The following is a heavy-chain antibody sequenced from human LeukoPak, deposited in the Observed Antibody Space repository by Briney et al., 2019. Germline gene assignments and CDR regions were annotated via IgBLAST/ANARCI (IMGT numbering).Heavy chain of an antibody. Sequence: PSETLSLTCTVCGGSISSNSYYWGWIRQPPGKGLEWIGSIYYSGSPYYNPSLKSRVTISVDTSKNQFSLKVIYVTAADTAVYYCARWRTARTGFDYWGQGTLVTVSS. J-gene: IGHJ4*02. CDR3: ARWRTARTGFDY. CDR2: IYYSGSP. CDR1: GGSISSNSYY. D-gene: IGHD3/OR15-3a*01. V-gene: IGHV4-39*01.